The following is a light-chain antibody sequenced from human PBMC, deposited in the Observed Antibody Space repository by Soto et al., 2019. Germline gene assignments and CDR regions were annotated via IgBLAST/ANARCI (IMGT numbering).Light chain of an antibody. CDR3: QQSNSSPYT. Sequence: DIRMTQSPSSLSASVGDRVNITCRASKSISSYLNWYQHKPGTAPKLLIYAAYRLQSGVPSRFTGSGSRTDVTLTISSLQPEDFATYFCQQSNSSPYTFGQGTRLEIK. V-gene: IGKV1-39*01. J-gene: IGKJ2*01. CDR2: AAY. CDR1: KSISSY.